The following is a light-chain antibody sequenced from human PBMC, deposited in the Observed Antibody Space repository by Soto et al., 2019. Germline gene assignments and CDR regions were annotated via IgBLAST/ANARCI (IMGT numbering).Light chain of an antibody. CDR3: QQCYSTPRT. Sequence: DIQMTQSPSSLSASVGDRVTITCRSSQSISSYLNWYQQKPGKAPKLLIYAASSLRSGVPSRFSGSGSGTDFTLTVSSLQPEDFATYYCQQCYSTPRTFGQGTKVDNK. J-gene: IGKJ1*01. V-gene: IGKV1-39*01. CDR1: QSISSY. CDR2: AAS.